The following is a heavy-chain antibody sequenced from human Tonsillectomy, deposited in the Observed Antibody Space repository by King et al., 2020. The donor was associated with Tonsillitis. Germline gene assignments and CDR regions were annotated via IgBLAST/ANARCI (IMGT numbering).Heavy chain of an antibody. D-gene: IGHD2-2*01. V-gene: IGHV4-39*01. CDR3: ARRVLVPAALPFDY. Sequence: QLQESGPGLVKPSETLSLTCTVSGGSISSSSYYWGWIRQPPGKGLEWIGRSYYSGGTYYNPSLNSRVTISVDTSKNQFSLKLSSLTAADTAVYYCARRVLVPAALPFDYWGQGTLVTVSS. CDR1: GGSISSSSYY. J-gene: IGHJ4*02. CDR2: SYYSGGT.